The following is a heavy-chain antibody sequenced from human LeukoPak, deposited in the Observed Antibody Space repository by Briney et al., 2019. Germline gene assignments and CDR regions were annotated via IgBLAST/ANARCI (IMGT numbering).Heavy chain of an antibody. CDR1: GGSFSGYY. J-gene: IGHJ4*02. Sequence: PSETLSLTCAVYGGSFSGYYWSWIRQPPGKGLEWIGEINHSGSTNYNPSLKSRATISVDTSKNQFSLKLSSVTAADTAVYYCARGIRGDGYHYWGQGTLVTVSS. V-gene: IGHV4-34*01. CDR2: INHSGST. D-gene: IGHD5-24*01. CDR3: ARGIRGDGYHY.